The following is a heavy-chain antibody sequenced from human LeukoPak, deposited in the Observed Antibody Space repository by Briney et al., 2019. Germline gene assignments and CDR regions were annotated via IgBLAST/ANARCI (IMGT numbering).Heavy chain of an antibody. CDR1: GFTFSSYG. CDR3: ARGVGYYDSSGTIDY. D-gene: IGHD3-22*01. J-gene: IGHJ4*02. V-gene: IGHV3-33*01. CDR2: VWYDGSKK. Sequence: PGRSLRLSCAASGFTFSSYGMHWVRQAPGKGLEWVAVVWYDGSKKYSAGSVKGRITISRDDSKNTLYLQMNSLRAEDTAVYYCARGVGYYDSSGTIDYWGQGTLVTVSS.